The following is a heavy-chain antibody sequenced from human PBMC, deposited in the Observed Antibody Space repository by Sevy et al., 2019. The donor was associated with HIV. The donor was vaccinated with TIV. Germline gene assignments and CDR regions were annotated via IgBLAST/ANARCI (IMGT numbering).Heavy chain of an antibody. D-gene: IGHD1-26*01. CDR2: IKSKAGGATR. Sequence: GGSLRLSCAASGFTFSNDAMSWVRQAPGKGLEWVGRIKSKAGGATRAFAATVKGRLLISRDDSRNAVYLQMNSLKTEDTAVYYCTAGVGASDFDYWGQGTLVTVSS. V-gene: IGHV3-15*01. CDR3: TAGVGASDFDY. CDR1: GFTFSNDA. J-gene: IGHJ4*02.